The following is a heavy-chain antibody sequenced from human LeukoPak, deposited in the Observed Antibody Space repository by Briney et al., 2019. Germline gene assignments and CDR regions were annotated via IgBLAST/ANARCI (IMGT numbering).Heavy chain of an antibody. CDR2: IYYSGST. D-gene: IGHD1-26*01. Sequence: SETLSLTCTVSGGSISSSSYYWGWIRPPPGKGLEWIGRIYYSGSTYYNPSLKSRVTISVDTSKNQFSLKLSSVTAADTAVYYCARDGPVLPGSYLGNFDYWGQGTLVTVSS. V-gene: IGHV4-39*07. J-gene: IGHJ4*02. CDR3: ARDGPVLPGSYLGNFDY. CDR1: GGSISSSSYY.